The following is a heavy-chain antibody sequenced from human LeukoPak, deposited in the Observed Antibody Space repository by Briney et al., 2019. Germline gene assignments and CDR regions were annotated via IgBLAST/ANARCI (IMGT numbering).Heavy chain of an antibody. D-gene: IGHD6-25*01. V-gene: IGHV4-39*07. CDR3: ARARTADYYYYMDV. J-gene: IGHJ6*03. Sequence: PSETLSLTCTVSGGSISSSSYYWGWIRQPPGKGLEWIGSIYYSGSTYYNPSLKSRVTISVDTSKNQFSLKLSSVTAADTAVYYCARARTADYYYYMDVWGKGTTVTVSS. CDR2: IYYSGST. CDR1: GGSISSSSYY.